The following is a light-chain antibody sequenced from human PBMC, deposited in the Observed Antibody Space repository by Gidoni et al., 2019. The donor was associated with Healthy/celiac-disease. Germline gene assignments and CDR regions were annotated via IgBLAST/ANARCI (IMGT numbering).Light chain of an antibody. CDR2: DAS. V-gene: IGKV3-11*01. CDR1: PSVSSY. J-gene: IGKJ5*01. CDR3: QQRSNWPPIT. Sequence: EIVLTESHATLSLSPGERATLSCRASPSVSSYLAWYQQKPGQAPRLLIYDASNRATGIPARFSGSGSGTDFTLTISSLEPEDFAVYYCQQRSNWPPITFGQGTRLEIK.